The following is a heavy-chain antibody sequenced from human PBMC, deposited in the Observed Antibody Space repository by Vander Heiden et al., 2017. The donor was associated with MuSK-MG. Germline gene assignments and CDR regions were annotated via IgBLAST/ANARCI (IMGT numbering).Heavy chain of an antibody. J-gene: IGHJ4*02. CDR2: ISGSGDST. D-gene: IGHD5-12*01. V-gene: IGHV3-23*01. Sequence: EVQLLESGGGLIQPGGSLRLSCAASGFTFASYAMTWVRQAPGKGLEWVSVISGSGDSTYYADSAKGRFTVSRDNSKDTLYLQMNSLRAEDTAVYYCAKNRGYPWYFDYWCQGTLVTVSS. CDR3: AKNRGYPWYFDY. CDR1: GFTFASYA.